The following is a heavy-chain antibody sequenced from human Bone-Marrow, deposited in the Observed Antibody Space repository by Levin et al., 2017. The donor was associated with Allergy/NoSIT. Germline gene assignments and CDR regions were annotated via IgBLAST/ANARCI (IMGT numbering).Heavy chain of an antibody. CDR2: ISGSGDST. CDR3: AKGRDFCGSGSVGD. V-gene: IGHV3-23*01. Sequence: GESLKISCAASGFTFSNYAMSWVRQAPGKGLEWVSGISGSGDSTYDGDSVKGRFTISRDNSKNTLYLQMNSLRAEDTAVYYCAKGRDFCGSGSVGDWGQGTLVTVSS. CDR1: GFTFSNYA. D-gene: IGHD3-10*01. J-gene: IGHJ4*02.